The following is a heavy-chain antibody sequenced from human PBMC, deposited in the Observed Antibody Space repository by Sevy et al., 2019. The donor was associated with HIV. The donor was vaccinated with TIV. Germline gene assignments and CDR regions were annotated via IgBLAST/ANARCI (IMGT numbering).Heavy chain of an antibody. D-gene: IGHD2-15*01. CDR1: GFTFSSYW. V-gene: IGHV3-74*01. CDR3: ARAPNLGYCSGGSCYSPNYYYYMDV. Sequence: GGSLRLSCAASGFTFSSYWMHWVRQAPGKGLVWVSRINSDGSSTSYADSVKGRFTISRDNAKNTRYLQMNSLRAEDTAVYYCARAPNLGYCSGGSCYSPNYYYYMDVWGKGTTVTVSS. CDR2: INSDGSST. J-gene: IGHJ6*03.